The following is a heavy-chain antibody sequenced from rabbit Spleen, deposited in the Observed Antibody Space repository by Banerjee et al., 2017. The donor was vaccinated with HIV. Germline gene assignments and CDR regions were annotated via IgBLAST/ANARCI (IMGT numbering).Heavy chain of an antibody. D-gene: IGHD8-1*01. Sequence: QSLEESGGDLVKPGASLTLTCTASGVSFSSYYYMCWVRQAPGKGLEWIACIDTGNSGFTYFASWAKGRFTISKTSSTTVTLQMTSLTAADTATYFCARDSGSSFSSYGMDLWGPGTLVTVS. V-gene: IGHV1S40*01. CDR1: GVSFSSYYY. CDR2: IDTGNSGFT. CDR3: ARDSGSSFSSYGMDL. J-gene: IGHJ6*01.